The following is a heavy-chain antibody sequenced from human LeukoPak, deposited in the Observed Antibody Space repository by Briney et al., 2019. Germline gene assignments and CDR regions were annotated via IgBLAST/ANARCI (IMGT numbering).Heavy chain of an antibody. Sequence: PGGSLRLSCAASGFTFSSYGMHWVRQAPGKGLEWVAFIRYDGSNKYYADSVKGRFTTSRDNSKNTLYLQMNGLRAEDTAVYYCANEGRDGYTEYFDYWGQGTLVTVSS. CDR3: ANEGRDGYTEYFDY. D-gene: IGHD5-24*01. V-gene: IGHV3-30*02. CDR1: GFTFSSYG. J-gene: IGHJ4*02. CDR2: IRYDGSNK.